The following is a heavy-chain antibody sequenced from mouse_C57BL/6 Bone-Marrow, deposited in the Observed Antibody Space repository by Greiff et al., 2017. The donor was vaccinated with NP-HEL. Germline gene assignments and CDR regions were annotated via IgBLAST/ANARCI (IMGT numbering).Heavy chain of an antibody. D-gene: IGHD1-1*01. J-gene: IGHJ4*01. V-gene: IGHV3-6*01. CDR3: ARGITTVVDYYAMGC. Sequence: VQLKESGPGLVKPSQSLSLSCSVTGYSITSGYYWNWIRQFPGNKLEWMGYIRYDGSNNYNPSLKNRISITRDTSKNQFFLKLNSVTTEDTATYYCARGITTVVDYYAMGCWGQGTSVTVSS. CDR2: IRYDGSN. CDR1: GYSITSGYY.